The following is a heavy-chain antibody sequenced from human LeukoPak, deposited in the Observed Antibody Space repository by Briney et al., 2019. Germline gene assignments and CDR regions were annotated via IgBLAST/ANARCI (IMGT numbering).Heavy chain of an antibody. V-gene: IGHV3-48*03. CDR1: GFTISSDE. CDR3: AELGITMIGGV. Sequence: GGSLRLSCAASGFTISSDEMNWVRQAPGKGLEWVSYISSSGSTIYYADSVKGRSTISRDNAKNSLYLQMNSLRAEDTAVYYCAELGITMIGGVWGKGTTVTISS. D-gene: IGHD3-10*02. J-gene: IGHJ6*04. CDR2: ISSSGSTI.